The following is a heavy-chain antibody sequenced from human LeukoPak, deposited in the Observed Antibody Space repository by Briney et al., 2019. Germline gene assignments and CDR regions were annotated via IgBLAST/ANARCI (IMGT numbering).Heavy chain of an antibody. CDR2: IIPIFGTA. Sequence: SVKVSCKASGGTFSSYAISWVRQAPGQGLEWMGGIIPIFGTANYAQKFQGRVTITADKSTSTAYMELSSLRSEDTAVYYCASGGMTTVTTFDYWGQGTLVTVSS. J-gene: IGHJ4*02. D-gene: IGHD4-11*01. CDR3: ASGGMTTVTTFDY. V-gene: IGHV1-69*06. CDR1: GGTFSSYA.